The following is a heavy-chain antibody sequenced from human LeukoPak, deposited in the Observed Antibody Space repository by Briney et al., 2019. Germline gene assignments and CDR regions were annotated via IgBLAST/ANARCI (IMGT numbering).Heavy chain of an antibody. Sequence: ASVKVSCKASGYTFTTYGISWVRQAAGQGLEWMGWISPYNGNTNNAQKLQGRVTMSTDTSTSTAYMELRSLRSDDTAVYYCARDRAVVVAATDYWGQGTLVTVSS. D-gene: IGHD2-15*01. CDR2: ISPYNGNT. CDR1: GYTFTTYG. CDR3: ARDRAVVVAATDY. V-gene: IGHV1-18*01. J-gene: IGHJ4*02.